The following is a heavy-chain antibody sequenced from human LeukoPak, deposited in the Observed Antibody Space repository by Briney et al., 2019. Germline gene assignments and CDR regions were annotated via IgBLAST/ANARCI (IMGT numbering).Heavy chain of an antibody. CDR3: ARDPSRAVVADYGLDV. CDR1: GGSISGGGYY. V-gene: IGHV4-31*03. CDR2: ISYSGST. D-gene: IGHD2-15*01. Sequence: SETLSLTCTVSGGSISGGGYYWSWIRQHPGKGLEWIGYISYSGSTYYNPSLKSRITMSVDTSKNQFSLKLTSVTAADTAVYYCARDPSRAVVADYGLDVWGPGTTVTASS. J-gene: IGHJ6*02.